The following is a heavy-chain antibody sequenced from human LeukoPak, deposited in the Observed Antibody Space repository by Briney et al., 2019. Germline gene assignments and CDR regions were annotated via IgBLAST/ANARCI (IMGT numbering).Heavy chain of an antibody. CDR1: GGSFSGYY. D-gene: IGHD3-9*01. V-gene: IGHV4-34*01. J-gene: IGHJ4*02. CDR3: ARGEDDILTGSTYY. Sequence: PSETLSLTCAVYGGSFSGYYWSWIRQPPGKGREWIGEINHSGSTNYNPSLKSRVTISVDTSKNQFSLKLSSVTAADTAVYYCARGEDDILTGSTYYWGQGTLVTVSS. CDR2: INHSGST.